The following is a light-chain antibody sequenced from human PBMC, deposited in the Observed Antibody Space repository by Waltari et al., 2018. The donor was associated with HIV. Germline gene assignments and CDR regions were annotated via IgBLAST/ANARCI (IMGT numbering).Light chain of an antibody. CDR2: NN. CDR1: SSTIGSNT. V-gene: IGLV1-44*01. CDR3: AAWDDSLNGRV. Sequence: QSVLTQPPSASGTPGQRVTIACSGSSSTIGSNTVNWYQQLPGTAPKLLIYNNQRPSGVPDRFSGSKSGTSASLAISGLQSEDEADYYCAAWDDSLNGRVFGGGTKLTVL. J-gene: IGLJ3*02.